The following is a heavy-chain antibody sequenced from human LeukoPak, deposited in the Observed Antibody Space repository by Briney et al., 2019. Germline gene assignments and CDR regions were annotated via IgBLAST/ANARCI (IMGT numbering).Heavy chain of an antibody. CDR2: IYYSGST. D-gene: IGHD2-21*01. CDR1: GGSISSSSYY. CDR3: ARERYYSHWFDH. Sequence: PSETLSLTCTVSGGSISSSSYYWGWLRQPPGKGLEWIGSIYYSGSTYYNPSLKSRVTISVDTSKNQFSLKLSSVTAADTAVYYCARERYYSHWFDHWGQGTLVTVSS. V-gene: IGHV4-39*07. J-gene: IGHJ5*02.